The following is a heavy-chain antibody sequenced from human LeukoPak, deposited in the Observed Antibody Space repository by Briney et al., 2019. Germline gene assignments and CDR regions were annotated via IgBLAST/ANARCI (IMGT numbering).Heavy chain of an antibody. D-gene: IGHD1-26*01. V-gene: IGHV3-49*03. CDR1: GFTFGEYA. CDR3: TRHSGSYYELDY. CDR2: IRSKGYGGTK. Sequence: GGSLRLSCTASGFTFGEYAMNWFRQAPGKGLEWVGFIRSKGYGGTKEYAASVKGRFTISRDDTKSIAYLQMNSLKTEDTAVYYCTRHSGSYYELDYWGQGTLVTVSS. J-gene: IGHJ4*02.